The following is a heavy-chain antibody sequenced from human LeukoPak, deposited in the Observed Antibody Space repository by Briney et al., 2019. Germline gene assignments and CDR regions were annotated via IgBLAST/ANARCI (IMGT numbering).Heavy chain of an antibody. Sequence: PSETLSLTCAVYGGSFSGYYWSWIRQPPGKGLEWIGEINHSGSTNYNPSLKSRVTISVDTSKNQFSLKLSSVTAADTAVYYCAREKHHRDYYDSSGYYYWGQGTLVTVSS. CDR3: AREKHHRDYYDSSGYYY. CDR2: INHSGST. CDR1: GGSFSGYY. D-gene: IGHD3-22*01. V-gene: IGHV4-34*01. J-gene: IGHJ4*02.